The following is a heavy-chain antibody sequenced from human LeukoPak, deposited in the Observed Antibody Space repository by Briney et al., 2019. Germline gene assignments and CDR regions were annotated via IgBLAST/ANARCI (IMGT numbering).Heavy chain of an antibody. CDR3: ARAIPRVNFYGSGIQKRGLNWFDP. CDR2: IYTSGST. D-gene: IGHD3-10*01. V-gene: IGHV4-4*07. Sequence: PSETLSLTCTVSGGSISSYYWSWIRQPAGKGLEWIGRIYTSGSTNYNPSLKSRVTMSVDTSKNQFSLKLSSVTAADTAVYYCARAIPRVNFYGSGIQKRGLNWFDPWGQGTLVTVSS. J-gene: IGHJ5*02. CDR1: GGSISSYY.